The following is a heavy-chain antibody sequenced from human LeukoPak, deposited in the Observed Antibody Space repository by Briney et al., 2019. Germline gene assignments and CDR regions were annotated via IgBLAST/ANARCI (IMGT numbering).Heavy chain of an antibody. Sequence: SGGSLRLSCAASGFTFDDYAMHWVRQAPGKGLEWVSGISWNSGSIGYADSVKGRFTISRDNAKNSLYLQMNSLRAEDTALYYCAKGGQQLVGALDYWGQGTLVTVSS. CDR2: ISWNSGSI. CDR3: AKGGQQLVGALDY. CDR1: GFTFDDYA. D-gene: IGHD6-13*01. J-gene: IGHJ4*02. V-gene: IGHV3-9*01.